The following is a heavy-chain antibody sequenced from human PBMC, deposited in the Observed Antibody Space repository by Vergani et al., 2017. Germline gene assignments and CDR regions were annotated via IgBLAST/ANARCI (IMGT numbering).Heavy chain of an antibody. CDR2: ISSSCSTI. D-gene: IGHD3-22*01. CDR3: ARKHISNYYDSSGYYYMGYYYGMDV. V-gene: IGHV3-11*01. CDR1: GFNFSDYY. Sequence: QVQLVESGGGLVKPGGSLRLSCAASGFNFSDYYMSWIRQAPGKGLEWVSYISSSCSTIYYEDSVKGRFTISRDNAKNSLYLQMNNLRAEDTAVYYCARKHISNYYDSSGYYYMGYYYGMDVWGQGTTVTVSS. J-gene: IGHJ6*02.